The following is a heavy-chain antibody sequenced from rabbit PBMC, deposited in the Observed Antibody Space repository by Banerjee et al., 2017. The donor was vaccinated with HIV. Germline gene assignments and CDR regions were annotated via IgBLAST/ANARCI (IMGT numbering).Heavy chain of an antibody. CDR2: IYAGRGST. Sequence: QLVESGGGLVTPGGSLKLSCKASGFTISSYNMQWVRQAPGKGLEWIGIIYAGRGSTDYANWVNGRFTISSDNVQNTVDLQMNSLTAVDRATYFCARGAYGSSSGFERYSNLWGPGTLVTV. V-gene: IGHV1S7*01. D-gene: IGHD1-1*01. CDR3: ARGAYGSSSGFERYSNL. J-gene: IGHJ4*01. CDR1: GFTISSYN.